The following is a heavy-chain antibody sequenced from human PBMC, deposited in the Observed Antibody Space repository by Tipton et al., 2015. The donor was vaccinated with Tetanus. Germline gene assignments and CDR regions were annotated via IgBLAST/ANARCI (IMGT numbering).Heavy chain of an antibody. J-gene: IGHJ4*02. Sequence: TLSLTCAVSGVSIGGDGYFWSWVRQFPDQGLEWIGYIHFSGNTYYHPSLKSRLTMSVDKSKNQFSLGLTSVTVADTAVYYCARGLSGDYWGQGILVTVSS. D-gene: IGHD3-10*01. CDR2: IHFSGNT. CDR1: GVSIGGDGYF. CDR3: ARGLSGDY. V-gene: IGHV4-31*11.